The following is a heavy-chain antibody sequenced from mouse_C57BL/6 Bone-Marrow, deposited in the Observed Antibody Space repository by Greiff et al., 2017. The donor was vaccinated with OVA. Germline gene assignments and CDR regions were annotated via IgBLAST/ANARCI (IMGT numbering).Heavy chain of an antibody. CDR2: ISNGGGST. Sequence: DVKLVESGGGLVQPGGSLKLSCAASGFTFSDYYMYWVRQTPEKRLEWVAYISNGGGSTYYPDTVKGRFTISRDNAKNTLYLQMSRLKSEDTAMYYCARGDYDRAMDYWGQGTSVTVSS. V-gene: IGHV5-12*01. D-gene: IGHD2-4*01. CDR3: ARGDYDRAMDY. CDR1: GFTFSDYY. J-gene: IGHJ4*01.